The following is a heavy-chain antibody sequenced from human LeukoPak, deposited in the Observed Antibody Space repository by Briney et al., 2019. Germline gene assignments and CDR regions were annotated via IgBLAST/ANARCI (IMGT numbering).Heavy chain of an antibody. Sequence: GGSLRFSCAAFGFTFRSYSMDWVRKAPGKGLGWVSSISSSSSFIYYAHSVKRRFTIHRDNAKNSLYLQRNSLRAEDTAVYYCARDGGYSCGLTYYFDHWGQGTPGTVPS. CDR3: ARDGGYSCGLTYYFDH. CDR1: GFTFRSYS. V-gene: IGHV3-21*01. D-gene: IGHD5-18*01. CDR2: ISSSSSFI. J-gene: IGHJ4*02.